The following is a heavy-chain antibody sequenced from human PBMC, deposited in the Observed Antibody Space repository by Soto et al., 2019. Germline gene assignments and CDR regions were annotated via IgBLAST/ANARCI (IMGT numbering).Heavy chain of an antibody. Sequence: GGSLRLSCAASGFTFSSYAMHWVRQAPGKGLEYVSAISSNGGSTYYANSVKGRFTISRDNSKNTLYLQMGSLRAEDMAVYYCASNLGYCSGGSCYISDGHAFYSWGQGTMVTVSS. CDR1: GFTFSSYA. D-gene: IGHD2-15*01. V-gene: IGHV3-64*01. CDR2: ISSNGGST. J-gene: IGHJ3*02. CDR3: ASNLGYCSGGSCYISDGHAFYS.